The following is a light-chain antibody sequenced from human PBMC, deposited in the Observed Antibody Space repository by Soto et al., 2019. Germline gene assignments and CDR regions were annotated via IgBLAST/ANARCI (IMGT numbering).Light chain of an antibody. CDR3: SQTFSKPWT. V-gene: IGKV1-39*01. CDR1: ERISRY. J-gene: IGKJ1*01. CDR2: SAS. Sequence: DIQMTQSPSSLSASVGDRVTITCRAGERISRYLNWYQQKPGKASKLLIYSASTLQDGVPSRFSGRESGTDVTLTISSVQREDSATYYFSQTFSKPWTFGQGTKVEIK.